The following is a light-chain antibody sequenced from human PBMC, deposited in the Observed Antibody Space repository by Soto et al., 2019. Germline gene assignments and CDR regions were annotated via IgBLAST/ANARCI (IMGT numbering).Light chain of an antibody. Sequence: QSALTQPASVSGSPGQSITISCTGTSSDVGGYNYVSWYQHHPGKAPKLMIYDVTNRPSGVSNRFSGSKSGNTASLTISGLQAEDEADYYCTSYTTSSPYLVFGGGTKVTFL. V-gene: IGLV2-14*03. CDR1: SSDVGGYNY. CDR2: DVT. J-gene: IGLJ3*02. CDR3: TSYTTSSPYLV.